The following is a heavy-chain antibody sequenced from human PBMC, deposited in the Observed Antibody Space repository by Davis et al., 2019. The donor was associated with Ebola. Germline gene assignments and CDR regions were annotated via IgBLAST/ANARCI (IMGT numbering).Heavy chain of an antibody. Sequence: KVSCKGSGYSFTSHWIIWVRQMPGKGLEWMGIIYPDDSDTRYSPSFQGQVTISADKSISTAYLQWSSLKASDTAMYFCARRGDFGFFFDYWGQGTLVTVSS. CDR2: IYPDDSDT. D-gene: IGHD4-17*01. CDR1: GYSFTSHW. V-gene: IGHV5-51*01. CDR3: ARRGDFGFFFDY. J-gene: IGHJ4*02.